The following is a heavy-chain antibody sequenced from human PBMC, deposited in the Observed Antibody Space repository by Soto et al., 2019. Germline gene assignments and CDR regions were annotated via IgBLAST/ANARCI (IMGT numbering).Heavy chain of an antibody. Sequence: QVQLQYSGPGLVKPSETLSLTCTVSGGSISSYYWSWIRQPPGKGLEWIGYIYYSGSTNNNPSLKSRVTISVDTSNNQFSLKLSSVTAADTAVHYGAKHWGGTLDYWGQGTLVTVSS. V-gene: IGHV4-59*03. J-gene: IGHJ4*02. CDR2: IYYSGST. CDR3: AKHWGGTLDY. CDR1: GGSISSYY. D-gene: IGHD2-21*01.